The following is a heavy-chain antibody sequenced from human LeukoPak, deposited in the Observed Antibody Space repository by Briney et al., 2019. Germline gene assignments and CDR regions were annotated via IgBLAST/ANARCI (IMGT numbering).Heavy chain of an antibody. CDR1: GGSISGYY. D-gene: IGHD2-2*01. J-gene: IGHJ4*02. CDR3: ARGPCSTSCHRSWYFDY. CDR2: INHSGST. V-gene: IGHV4-34*01. Sequence: PSETLSLTCTVSGGSISGYYWTWIRQPPGKGLEWIGEINHSGSTTYKPSLKSRVTISVDTSKNHFSLRLTSVTAADTAVYYCARGPCSTSCHRSWYFDYWGQGTLVTVSS.